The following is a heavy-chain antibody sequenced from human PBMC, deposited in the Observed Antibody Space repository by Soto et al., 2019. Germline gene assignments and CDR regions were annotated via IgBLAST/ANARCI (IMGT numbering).Heavy chain of an antibody. CDR1: GGTFSSYT. CDR2: IIPILGIA. J-gene: IGHJ3*02. V-gene: IGHV1-69*02. Sequence: QVQLVQSGAEVKKPGSSVNVSCKASGGTFSSYTISCVRQAPGQGIEWMGRIIPILGIANYAQTFQCRVTITADKSTSTAYMELSSLRSDDTAVYYCASGPGRSDAFDIWGQGTMVTVSS. CDR3: ASGPGRSDAFDI.